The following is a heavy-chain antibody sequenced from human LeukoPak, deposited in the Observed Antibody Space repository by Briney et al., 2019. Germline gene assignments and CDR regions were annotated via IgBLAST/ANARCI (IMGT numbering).Heavy chain of an antibody. CDR1: GGSLSSYY. D-gene: IGHD3-22*01. V-gene: IGHV4-59*01. J-gene: IGHJ4*02. CDR3: ARNYYDSSGFGY. CDR2: IYYSGST. Sequence: SETLSLTCTVSGGSLSSYYWSWIRQPPGKGLEWIGYIYYSGSTNYNPSLKSRVTISVDTSKNQFSLKLSSVTAADTAVYYCARNYYDSSGFGYWGQGTLVTVSS.